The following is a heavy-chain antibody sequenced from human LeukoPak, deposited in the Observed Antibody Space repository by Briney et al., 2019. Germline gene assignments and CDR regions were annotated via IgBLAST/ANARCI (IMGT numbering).Heavy chain of an antibody. J-gene: IGHJ4*02. CDR1: GRSINSYY. CDR2: IYYSGST. CDR3: ARGKGYFDY. Sequence: SETLSLTCTVSGRSINSYYWSWIRQPPEKGLECIGYIYYSGSTNYNPSLKSRVTISVDTSKNQFSLKLSSVTAADTAVYYCARGKGYFDYWGRGALVTVSS. V-gene: IGHV4-59*01.